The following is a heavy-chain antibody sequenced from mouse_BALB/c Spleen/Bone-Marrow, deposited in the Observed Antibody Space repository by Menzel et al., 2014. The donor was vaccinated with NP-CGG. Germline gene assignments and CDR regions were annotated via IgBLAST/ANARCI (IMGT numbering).Heavy chain of an antibody. J-gene: IGHJ1*01. CDR2: ISNLAYSI. D-gene: IGHD3-1*01. CDR1: GFTFSDYG. CDR3: ARDRGRYRYFDV. Sequence: EVQVVESGGGLVQPGGSRKLSCAASGFTFSDYGMAWVRQAPGKGPEWVAFISNLAYSIYYADTVTGRFTISRENAKNTQYLEMSSLRSENTAMYYCARDRGRYRYFDVWGAGTTVTVSS. V-gene: IGHV5-15*02.